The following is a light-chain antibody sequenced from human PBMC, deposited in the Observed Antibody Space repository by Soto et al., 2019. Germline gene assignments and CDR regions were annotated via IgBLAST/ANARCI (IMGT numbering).Light chain of an antibody. CDR1: SSNIGSNT. V-gene: IGLV1-44*01. Sequence: QSVLTQPPSASGTPGQRVTISCSGSSSNIGSNTVNWYQQLPGTAPKLLIYSNNQRPSGVPDRFYGSKSGTSASLAISGLQSEDEADYYCAAWDDRLNGPVFGGGTQLTVL. J-gene: IGLJ7*01. CDR3: AAWDDRLNGPV. CDR2: SNN.